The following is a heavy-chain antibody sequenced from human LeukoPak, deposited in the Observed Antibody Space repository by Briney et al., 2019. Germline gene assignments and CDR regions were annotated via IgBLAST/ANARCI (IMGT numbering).Heavy chain of an antibody. CDR2: ISAYNGNT. D-gene: IGHD1-1*01. CDR3: ARSTENWFDP. Sequence: ASVKVSCKASGYTFTCYYMHWVRQAPGQGLEWMGWISAYNGNTNYAQKLQGRVTMTTDTSTSTAYMELRSLRSDDTAVYYCARSTENWFDPWGQGTLVTVSS. CDR1: GYTFTCYY. V-gene: IGHV1-18*04. J-gene: IGHJ5*02.